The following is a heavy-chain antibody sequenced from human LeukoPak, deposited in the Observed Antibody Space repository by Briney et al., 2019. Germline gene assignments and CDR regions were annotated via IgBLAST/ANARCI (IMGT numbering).Heavy chain of an antibody. J-gene: IGHJ4*02. CDR2: ISGSGVST. Sequence: QPGGSLRLSCAASGFTFSSCAMSWVRQAPGKGLEWVSGISGSGVSTYYADSVKGRFTISRDNSKNTLYLQMSSLRAEDTAVYYCARDRDCSGGSCYGYWGQGTLVTVSS. D-gene: IGHD2-15*01. CDR3: ARDRDCSGGSCYGY. CDR1: GFTFSSCA. V-gene: IGHV3-23*01.